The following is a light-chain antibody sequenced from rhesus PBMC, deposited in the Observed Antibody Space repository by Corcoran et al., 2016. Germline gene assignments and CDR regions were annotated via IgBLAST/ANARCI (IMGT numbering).Light chain of an antibody. CDR1: SSDIGGYNY. CDR3: SSYAGSSTYI. J-gene: IGLJ1*01. V-gene: IGLV2-32*02. CDR2: EVS. Sequence: QAALTQPRSVSGSPGQSVTNSCTGTSSDIGGYNYVSWYQQHPGAAPKLMIYEVSKRPSGVSDRFSGSKSGNTASLTISGLQAEDEADYYCSSYAGSSTYIFGAGTRLTVL.